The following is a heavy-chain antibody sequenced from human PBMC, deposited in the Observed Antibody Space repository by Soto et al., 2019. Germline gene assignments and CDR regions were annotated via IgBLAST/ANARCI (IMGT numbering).Heavy chain of an antibody. D-gene: IGHD2-15*01. Sequence: ASVKVACKASGGTFSSYASTWVRQATGQGLEWMGGIIPIFGTENYAQKFQGRVTITADESTSTAFMELSSLRSEDTAVYYCARDAYCSGGSCYGGLDVWGQGTTVTVSS. J-gene: IGHJ6*02. CDR1: GGTFSSYA. V-gene: IGHV1-69*13. CDR3: ARDAYCSGGSCYGGLDV. CDR2: IIPIFGTE.